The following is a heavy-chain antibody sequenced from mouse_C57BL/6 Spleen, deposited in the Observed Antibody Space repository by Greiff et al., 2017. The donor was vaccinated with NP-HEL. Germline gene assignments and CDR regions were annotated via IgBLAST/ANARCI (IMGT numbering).Heavy chain of an antibody. J-gene: IGHJ2*01. Sequence: VQLQQSGAELVKPGASVKLSCKASGYTFTSYWMHWVKQRPGQGLEWIGMIHPNSGSTNYNEKFKSKATLTVDKSSSTAYMQLSSLTSEDSAVYYCARSGYYGSSEKLYYFDYWGQGTTLTVSS. V-gene: IGHV1-64*01. D-gene: IGHD1-1*01. CDR3: ARSGYYGSSEKLYYFDY. CDR1: GYTFTSYW. CDR2: IHPNSGST.